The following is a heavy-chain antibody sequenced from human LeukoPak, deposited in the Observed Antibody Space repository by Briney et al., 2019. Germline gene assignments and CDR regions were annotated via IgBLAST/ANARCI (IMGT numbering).Heavy chain of an antibody. CDR3: ARDWYCSSTSCYLYNWFDP. J-gene: IGHJ5*02. CDR2: IYTSGST. CDR1: GGSISSYY. Sequence: SETLSLTCTVSGGSISSYYWSWIRQPAGKGLEWIGRIYTSGSTNYNPSLKSRVTMSVDTSKNQFSLKLSSVTAADTAVYYCARDWYCSSTSCYLYNWFDPWGQGTLVTVSS. D-gene: IGHD2-2*01. V-gene: IGHV4-4*07.